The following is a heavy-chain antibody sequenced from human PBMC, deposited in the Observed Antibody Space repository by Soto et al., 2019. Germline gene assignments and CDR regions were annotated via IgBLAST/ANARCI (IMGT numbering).Heavy chain of an antibody. V-gene: IGHV1-8*01. Sequence: QVQLVQSGAEVKKPGASVQVSCKASGLAFPIDDIIWVRQTIGQGLEFMGWMNPSGSNTGYAQKFQGRATFTWNTPTSTAYMDLSGLRSEDTAVYYYARYRTKVPVAFDVWGQGTMVTVSS. J-gene: IGHJ3*01. D-gene: IGHD3-16*02. CDR2: MNPSGSNT. CDR3: ARYRTKVPVAFDV. CDR1: GLAFPIDD.